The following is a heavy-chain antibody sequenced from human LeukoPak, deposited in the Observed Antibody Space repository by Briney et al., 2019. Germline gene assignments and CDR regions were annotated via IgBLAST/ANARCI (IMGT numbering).Heavy chain of an antibody. CDR2: IRSKANSYAT. Sequence: GGSLRLSCAASGFTFSGSAMHWVRQASGKGLEWVGRIRSKANSYATAYAASVKGRFTISRDDSKNTAYLQMNSLKTEDTAVYYCTRWGYNWNGDYWGPGTLVTVSS. CDR3: TRWGYNWNGDY. J-gene: IGHJ4*02. V-gene: IGHV3-73*01. D-gene: IGHD1-1*01. CDR1: GFTFSGSA.